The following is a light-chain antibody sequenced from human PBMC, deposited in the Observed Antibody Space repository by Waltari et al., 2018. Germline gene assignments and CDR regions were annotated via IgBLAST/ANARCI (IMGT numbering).Light chain of an antibody. CDR1: QSVSSNF. CDR3: QQYGSSPPSVT. J-gene: IGKJ1*01. CDR2: GAS. Sequence: EIVLTQSPGTLSLSPGERATLSCRASQSVSSNFLAWYQQKPGQAPRLLIYGASSRATGIPDRFSGSGSGTDFTLTISRLEPEDFAVYYCQQYGSSPPSVTFGQGTKVEIK. V-gene: IGKV3-20*01.